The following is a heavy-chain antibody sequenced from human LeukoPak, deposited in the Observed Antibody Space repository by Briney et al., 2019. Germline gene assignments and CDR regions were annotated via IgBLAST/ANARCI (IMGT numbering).Heavy chain of an antibody. Sequence: AGGSLRLSCAASGFTFGSYAMGWVRQAPGKGLEWVSGISGSGGSTYYADSVKGRFTISRDNSKNTLDLQMNSLRAEDTAVYYCAKDHFMPEPDYFDYWGQGTLVTVSS. D-gene: IGHD1-14*01. J-gene: IGHJ4*02. CDR2: ISGSGGST. CDR1: GFTFGSYA. CDR3: AKDHFMPEPDYFDY. V-gene: IGHV3-23*01.